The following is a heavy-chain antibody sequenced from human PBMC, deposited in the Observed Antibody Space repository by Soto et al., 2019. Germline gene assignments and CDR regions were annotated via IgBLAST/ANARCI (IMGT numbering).Heavy chain of an antibody. D-gene: IGHD3-3*01. CDR2: IYYSGST. V-gene: IGHV4-30-4*01. Sequence: LSLTCTVSGGSISSGDYYWSWIRQPPGKGLEWIGYIYYSGSTYYNPSLKSRVTISVDTSKNQFSLKLSSVTAADTAVYYCAREVITIFGVVTTNWFDPWGQGTLVTVSS. CDR1: GGSISSGDYY. CDR3: AREVITIFGVVTTNWFDP. J-gene: IGHJ5*02.